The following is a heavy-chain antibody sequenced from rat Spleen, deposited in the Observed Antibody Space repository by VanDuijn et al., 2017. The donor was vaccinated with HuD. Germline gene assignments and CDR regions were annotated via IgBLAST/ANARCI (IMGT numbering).Heavy chain of an antibody. CDR2: ISYGGTSN. CDR1: GFTFSNYG. CDR3: ARQWYYFDY. V-gene: IGHV5-29*01. D-gene: IGHD1-1*01. Sequence: EVQLVESGGGLVQPGRSLKLSCAASGFTFSNYGMAWGRQAPTRGLEWVATISYGGTSNFYRDSVKGRFTISRDNAKSTLYLQMDSLRSEDTASYYCARQWYYFDYWGQGVMVTVSS. J-gene: IGHJ2*01.